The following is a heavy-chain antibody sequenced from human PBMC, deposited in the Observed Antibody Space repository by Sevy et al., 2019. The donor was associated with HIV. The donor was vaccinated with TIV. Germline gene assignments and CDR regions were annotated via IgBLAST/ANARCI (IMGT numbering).Heavy chain of an antibody. V-gene: IGHV3-9*01. CDR1: GFTFYDFA. D-gene: IGHD6-19*01. J-gene: IGHJ4*02. Sequence: GGSLRLSCPASGFTFYDFAMHWVRQVPGKGLEWVSGLNWDSGSVDYADSVKGRFTISRDNAKNALFLQMNSLRAEDTALYYCAKDIGATGIAVAANWGQGIQVTVSS. CDR2: LNWDSGSV. CDR3: AKDIGATGIAVAAN.